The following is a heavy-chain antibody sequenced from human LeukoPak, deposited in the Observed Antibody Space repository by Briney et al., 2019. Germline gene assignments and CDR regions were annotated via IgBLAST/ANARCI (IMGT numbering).Heavy chain of an antibody. D-gene: IGHD2-21*02. CDR2: IYYSGST. Sequence: KPSETLSLTCTVSGGSISSGGYYWSWIRQHPGKGLEWIGYIYYSGSTYYNPSLKSRVTISVDTSKNQFSLKLSSVTAADTAVYYCAREVRRGYCGGDCYSGIDYWGQGTLVTVSS. CDR3: AREVRRGYCGGDCYSGIDY. V-gene: IGHV4-31*03. CDR1: GGSISSGGYY. J-gene: IGHJ4*02.